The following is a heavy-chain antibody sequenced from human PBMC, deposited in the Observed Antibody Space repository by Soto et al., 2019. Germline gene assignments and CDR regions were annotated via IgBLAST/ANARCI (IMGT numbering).Heavy chain of an antibody. D-gene: IGHD6-19*01. CDR1: GFTFSSYA. Sequence: EVQLLESGGGLVQPGRSLRLSCAASGFTFSSYAMNWVRQAPGKGLEWVSAMSGTGGSTYYADSVKGRFTISRDNSKNTLYLQMNSLSVEDTAVFYCAKAGFSSGWSPSYFDYWGQGTLVTVSS. CDR2: MSGTGGST. V-gene: IGHV3-23*01. CDR3: AKAGFSSGWSPSYFDY. J-gene: IGHJ4*02.